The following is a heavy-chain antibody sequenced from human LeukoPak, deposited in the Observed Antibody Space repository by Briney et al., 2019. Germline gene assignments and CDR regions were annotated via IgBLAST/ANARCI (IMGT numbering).Heavy chain of an antibody. Sequence: GGSLRLSCLASGFTFGSHAMHWVRQAPGEGLAWVSRLKHDGSAPSCADSVKGRFTISRDNAKNTLYLQMSSLRAEDTGVYYCARGGFTGPVTAYLDYWGQGTPVTVSS. CDR2: LKHDGSAP. D-gene: IGHD5-12*01. J-gene: IGHJ4*02. CDR3: ARGGFTGPVTAYLDY. V-gene: IGHV3-74*01. CDR1: GFTFGSHA.